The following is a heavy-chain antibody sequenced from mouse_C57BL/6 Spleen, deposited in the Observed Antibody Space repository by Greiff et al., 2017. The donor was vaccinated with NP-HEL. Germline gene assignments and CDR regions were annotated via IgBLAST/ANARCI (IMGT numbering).Heavy chain of an antibody. CDR3: ARGDDYDRAWFAY. Sequence: VQRVESGPGLVQPSQSLSITCTVSGFSLTSYGVHWVRQSPGKGLEWLGVIWSGGSTDYNAAFISRLSISKDNSKSQVFFKMNSLQADDTAIYYCARGDDYDRAWFAYWGQGTLVTVSA. CDR2: IWSGGST. V-gene: IGHV2-2*01. D-gene: IGHD2-4*01. J-gene: IGHJ3*01. CDR1: GFSLTSYG.